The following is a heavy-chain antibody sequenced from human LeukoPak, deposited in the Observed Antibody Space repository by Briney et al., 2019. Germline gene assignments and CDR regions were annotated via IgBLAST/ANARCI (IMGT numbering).Heavy chain of an antibody. CDR3: AKTGLYSSSSRGYFDY. J-gene: IGHJ4*02. CDR1: GFTFNTYW. Sequence: GGSLRLSCAASGFTFNTYWMHWVRQAPGKELVWVSRINADGSSTRYARSVKGRFTISRDNSKNTLYLQMNNLRAEDTAIYYCAKTGLYSSSSRGYFDYWGQGTLVTVSS. V-gene: IGHV3-74*01. CDR2: INADGSST. D-gene: IGHD6-6*01.